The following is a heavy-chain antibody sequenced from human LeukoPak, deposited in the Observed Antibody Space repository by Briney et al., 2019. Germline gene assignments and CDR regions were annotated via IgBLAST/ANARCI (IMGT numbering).Heavy chain of an antibody. D-gene: IGHD4-17*01. J-gene: IGHJ4*02. V-gene: IGHV5-51*01. CDR1: GYRFTTYW. Sequence: PGESLKISCKGSGYRFTTYWIGWVRQMPGKGLEWMGIIYPGVSDTRYSPSFQGQVTISADKSISTAYLQWSSLKASDTAMYYCARHDDYGDIFSRVYWGQGTLVTVSS. CDR3: ARHDDYGDIFSRVY. CDR2: IYPGVSDT.